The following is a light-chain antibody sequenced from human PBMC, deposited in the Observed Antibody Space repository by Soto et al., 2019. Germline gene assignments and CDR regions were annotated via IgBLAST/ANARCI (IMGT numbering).Light chain of an antibody. CDR1: QSVRSY. CDR3: QQRSNWPIT. J-gene: IGKJ1*01. CDR2: DAS. V-gene: IGKV3-11*01. Sequence: EIVFTQSPATLSLSQGERANLSCRASQSVRSYLAWFQQKPGQAPRLLIYDASNRATGIPARFSGSGSETDFTLTISSLEPEDFAVYYCQQRSNWPITVGQGTKVDIK.